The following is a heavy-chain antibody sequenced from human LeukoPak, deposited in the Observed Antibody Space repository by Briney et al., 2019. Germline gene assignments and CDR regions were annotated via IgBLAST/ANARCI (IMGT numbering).Heavy chain of an antibody. J-gene: IGHJ6*02. Sequence: SETLSLTCSVSGGSISGYYWTWVRQPPGKGLEWIGQIHYSGRSDYNPSLKSRITMSVDTSRNQISLKLSSVTAADTAIYYCVRFGVNYDMDVWGQGTTVTVFS. CDR2: IHYSGRS. V-gene: IGHV4-59*01. D-gene: IGHD3-16*01. CDR1: GGSISGYY. CDR3: VRFGVNYDMDV.